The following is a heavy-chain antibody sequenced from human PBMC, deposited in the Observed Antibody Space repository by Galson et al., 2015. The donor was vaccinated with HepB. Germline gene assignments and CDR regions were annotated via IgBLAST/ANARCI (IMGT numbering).Heavy chain of an antibody. CDR3: ARGGSGRFYYGSGSTNWFDP. V-gene: IGHV1-69*13. CDR2: IIPIFGTA. Sequence: SVKVSCKASGGTFSSYAISWVRQAPGQGLEWMGGIIPIFGTANYAQKFQGRVTITADESTSTAYMELSSLRSEDTAVYYCARGGSGRFYYGSGSTNWFDPWGQGTLVTVSS. CDR1: GGTFSSYA. D-gene: IGHD3-10*01. J-gene: IGHJ5*02.